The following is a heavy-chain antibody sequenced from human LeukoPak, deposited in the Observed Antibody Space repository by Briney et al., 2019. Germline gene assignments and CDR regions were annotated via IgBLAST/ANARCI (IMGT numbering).Heavy chain of an antibody. CDR2: IDPADGET. D-gene: IGHD3-10*01. CDR3: ARDHEERGPYLDL. Sequence: ASVKVSCKASGYPFSDYYIHWLQQAPGKGLEWMGRIDPADGETTYAENFQGRVTFTADTSTYIIYMELNSLTLADRAVHFCARDHEERGPYLDLWGQGTQVIVSS. J-gene: IGHJ4*02. V-gene: IGHV1-69-2*01. CDR1: GYPFSDYY.